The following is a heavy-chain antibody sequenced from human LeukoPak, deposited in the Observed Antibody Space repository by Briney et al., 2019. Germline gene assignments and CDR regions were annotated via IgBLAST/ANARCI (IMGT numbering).Heavy chain of an antibody. Sequence: QPGGSLRLSCAASGFTFSTYAMSWVRQAPGKGLEWVSAISGRGVSTSYADSVRGRFTISRDNAKNSLYLQMNSLRAEDTALYYCARRIVGATNWFDPWGQGTLVTVSS. CDR2: ISGRGVST. CDR1: GFTFSTYA. J-gene: IGHJ5*02. V-gene: IGHV3-23*01. D-gene: IGHD1-26*01. CDR3: ARRIVGATNWFDP.